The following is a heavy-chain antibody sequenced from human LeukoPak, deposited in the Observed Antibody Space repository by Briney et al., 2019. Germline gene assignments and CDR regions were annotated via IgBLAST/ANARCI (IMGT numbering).Heavy chain of an antibody. J-gene: IGHJ5*02. CDR1: GFTFNSYA. CDR3: AKDPTSVGGRHDWLLDS. CDR2: IGFGDDSA. D-gene: IGHD3-9*01. V-gene: IGHV3-23*01. Sequence: PGRSLRLSCAASGFTFNSYAMSWVRQAPGKGLEWVSTIGFGDDSAYYADSVKGRFTISRDNSKNTLYLQMNYLRAEDTAVYYCAKDPTSVGGRHDWLLDSWGQGTLVTVSS.